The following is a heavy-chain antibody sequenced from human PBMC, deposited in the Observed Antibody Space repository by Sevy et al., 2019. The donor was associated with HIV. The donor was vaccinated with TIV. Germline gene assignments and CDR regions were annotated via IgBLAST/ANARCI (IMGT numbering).Heavy chain of an antibody. D-gene: IGHD6-13*01. CDR1: GFIFRDRY. CDR2: ISSRSSEI. J-gene: IGHJ6*02. V-gene: IGHV3-11*05. Sequence: GGSLRLSCVASGFIFRDRYMSWIRQAPGKGLEWVSFISSRSSEINYAHSVKGRFTVSRDNAKNSLYLQMNSLRAEDTAVYYCAGDFMPVASAGTGALGVWGQGTAVTVSS. CDR3: AGDFMPVASAGTGALGV.